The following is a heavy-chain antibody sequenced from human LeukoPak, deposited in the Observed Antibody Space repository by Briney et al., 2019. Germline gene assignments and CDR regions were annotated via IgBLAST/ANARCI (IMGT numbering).Heavy chain of an antibody. V-gene: IGHV3-23*01. CDR2: ISTSGGST. CDR3: ARMGYCITTSCYNFDY. D-gene: IGHD2-2*02. CDR1: GFTFSSYA. Sequence: GGSLRLSCAVSGFTFSSYAMSWVRQAPGKGLEWVSGISTSGGSTYCADSVKGRFTVSRDNSKNTLYLQINTLRAEDTAVYYCARMGYCITTSCYNFDYWGQGTLVTVSS. J-gene: IGHJ4*02.